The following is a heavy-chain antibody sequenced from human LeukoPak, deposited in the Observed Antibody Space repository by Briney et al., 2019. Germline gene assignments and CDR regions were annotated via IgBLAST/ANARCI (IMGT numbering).Heavy chain of an antibody. Sequence: GASVKVSCKASGYTSTSYGISWVRQAPGQGLEWMGWISAYNGNTNYAQKLQGRVTMTTDTSTSTAYMELRSLGSDDTAVYYCARGPHYDILTGYGYWGQGTLVTVSS. CDR2: ISAYNGNT. D-gene: IGHD3-9*01. V-gene: IGHV1-18*01. CDR3: ARGPHYDILTGYGY. CDR1: GYTSTSYG. J-gene: IGHJ4*02.